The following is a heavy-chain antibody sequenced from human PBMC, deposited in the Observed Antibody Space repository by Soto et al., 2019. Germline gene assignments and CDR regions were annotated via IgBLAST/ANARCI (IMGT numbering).Heavy chain of an antibody. D-gene: IGHD4-4*01. Sequence: EVQLLESGGDLVQPGGSLRLSCAASGFTFSNYALSWVRQAPGKGLEWVSSISETGISTYHADSVKGRFTISRDNSKNTLYLQMNSLRAEDTAVYYCAKEYSNYRGWFDPWGQGTLVTVSS. V-gene: IGHV3-23*01. CDR3: AKEYSNYRGWFDP. CDR2: ISETGIST. J-gene: IGHJ5*02. CDR1: GFTFSNYA.